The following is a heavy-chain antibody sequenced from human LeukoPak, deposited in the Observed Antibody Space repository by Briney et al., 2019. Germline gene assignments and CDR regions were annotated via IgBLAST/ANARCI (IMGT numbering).Heavy chain of an antibody. CDR2: IHPGDSDT. CDR1: GYRFTSYW. D-gene: IGHD3-22*01. CDR3: ARRHYYDSIGYYRYDAFDI. V-gene: IGHV5-51*01. Sequence: GESLKISCKGSGYRFTSYWIGWVRQMPGKGLEWMGIIHPGDSDTSYGPSFQGQVTISADKSISTAYLQWSSLKASDTAMYYCARRHYYDSIGYYRYDAFDIWGQGTMVTVSS. J-gene: IGHJ3*02.